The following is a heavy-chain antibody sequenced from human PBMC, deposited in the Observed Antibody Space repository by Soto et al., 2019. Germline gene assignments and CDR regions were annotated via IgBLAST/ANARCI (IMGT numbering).Heavy chain of an antibody. CDR1: GFTFIIYA. CDR2: MSRTGDNT. CDR3: AKDQSNSNPLYYFDF. J-gene: IGHJ4*02. D-gene: IGHD3-22*01. Sequence: PGESLKICCAASGFTFIIYAMTWVRQSPGKGLEWVSSMSRTGDNTYYADSVKGRFTISRDNSKNTLYLQMNSLRAEDTAIYYCAKDQSNSNPLYYFDFWGPGTLVTVSS. V-gene: IGHV3-23*01.